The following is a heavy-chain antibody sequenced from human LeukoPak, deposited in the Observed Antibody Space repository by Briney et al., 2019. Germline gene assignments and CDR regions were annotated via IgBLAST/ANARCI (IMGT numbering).Heavy chain of an antibody. CDR2: IRYDGSNK. CDR1: GFSFSVYE. J-gene: IGHJ1*01. CDR3: AKGPLCSSSWGLEYFQH. D-gene: IGHD6-13*01. Sequence: GGSLRLSCAASGFSFSVYEIHWVRQAPGKGLEWVAFIRYDGSNKYYADSVKGRFTISRDNSKNTLYLQMNSLRAEDTAVYYCAKGPLCSSSWGLEYFQHWGQGTLVTVSS. V-gene: IGHV3-30*02.